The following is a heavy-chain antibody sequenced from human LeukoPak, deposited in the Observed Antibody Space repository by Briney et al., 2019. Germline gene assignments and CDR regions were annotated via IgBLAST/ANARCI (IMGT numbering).Heavy chain of an antibody. J-gene: IGHJ5*02. Sequence: SETLSLTCTVSGGSISSYYWSWIRQPPGKGLEWIGYIYYSGSTNYNPSLKSRVSISVDTSKNQLSLKLSSVTAADTAVYYCARNGQGFGDGNWFDPWGQGTLVTVSS. CDR3: ARNGQGFGDGNWFDP. CDR1: GGSISSYY. V-gene: IGHV4-59*01. D-gene: IGHD3-10*01. CDR2: IYYSGST.